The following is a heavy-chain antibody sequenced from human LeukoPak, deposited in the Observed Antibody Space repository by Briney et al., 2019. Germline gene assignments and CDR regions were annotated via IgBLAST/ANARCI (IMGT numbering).Heavy chain of an antibody. Sequence: SETLSLTCTVSGGSISSYYWSWIRQPPGKGLEWIGYIYYSGSTNYNPSLKSRVTISVDTSKNQFSLKLSSVTAADTAVYYCARLDYYGSGSKLNYYYGMDVWGQGTTVTVSS. CDR3: ARLDYYGSGSKLNYYYGMDV. J-gene: IGHJ6*02. CDR1: GGSISSYY. V-gene: IGHV4-59*08. CDR2: IYYSGST. D-gene: IGHD3-10*01.